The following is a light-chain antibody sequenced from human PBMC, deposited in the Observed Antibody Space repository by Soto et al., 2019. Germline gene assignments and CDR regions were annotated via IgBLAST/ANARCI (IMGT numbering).Light chain of an antibody. CDR3: QQYHSYPPT. J-gene: IGKJ1*01. CDR1: QDISNF. CDR2: EAS. V-gene: IGKV1-16*02. Sequence: DIQMTQSPSSLSASVGDRVTITCRASQDISNFLAWFQQKPGKAPKSLIYEASNLQSGVPPKFSGSASGTDFTLTISSLQPEDCATYYCQQYHSYPPTFGQGTKVEIK.